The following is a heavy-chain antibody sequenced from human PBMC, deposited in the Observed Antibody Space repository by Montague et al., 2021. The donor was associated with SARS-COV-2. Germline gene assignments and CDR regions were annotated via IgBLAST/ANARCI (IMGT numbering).Heavy chain of an antibody. Sequence: SLRLSCAASGFTFSSYEMNWVRQAPGKGLEWVSYISSSGSTIYYADSAKGRFTISRDNAKNSLYLQMNSLRAEDTAVYYCARVGIGQWLVPNYSTLFDXWGQGTLVTVSS. V-gene: IGHV3-48*03. CDR1: GFTFSSYE. D-gene: IGHD6-19*01. CDR2: ISSSGSTI. CDR3: ARVGIGQWLVPNYSTLFDX. J-gene: IGHJ4*02.